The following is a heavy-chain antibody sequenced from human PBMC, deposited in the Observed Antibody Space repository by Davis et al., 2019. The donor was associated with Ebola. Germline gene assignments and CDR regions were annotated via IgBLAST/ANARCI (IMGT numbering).Heavy chain of an antibody. D-gene: IGHD6-19*01. CDR1: GGSISSYY. CDR2: IYYSGST. J-gene: IGHJ4*02. Sequence: SETLSLTCTVSGGSISSYYWSWIRQPPGKGLEWIGSIYYSGSTYYNPSLKSRVTISVDTSKNQFSLKLSSVTAADTAVYYCASSGWYVTDYWGQGTLVTVSS. CDR3: ASSGWYVTDY. V-gene: IGHV4-59*05.